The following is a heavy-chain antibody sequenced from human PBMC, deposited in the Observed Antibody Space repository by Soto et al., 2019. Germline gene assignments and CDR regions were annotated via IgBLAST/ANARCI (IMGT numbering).Heavy chain of an antibody. CDR2: IYYSGST. CDR1: GGSISSYY. V-gene: IGHV4-59*01. CDR3: ARERQWLV. Sequence: KTSETLSLTCTVSGGSISSYYWSWIRQPPGKGLEWIGYIYYSGSTNYNPSLKSRVTISVDTSKNQFSLKLSSVTAADTAVYYCARERQWLVWGQGTLVTVSS. J-gene: IGHJ4*02. D-gene: IGHD6-19*01.